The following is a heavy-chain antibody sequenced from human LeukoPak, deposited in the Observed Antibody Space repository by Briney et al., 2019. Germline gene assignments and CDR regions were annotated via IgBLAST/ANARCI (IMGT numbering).Heavy chain of an antibody. CDR1: GFTFSNYD. D-gene: IGHD6-19*01. Sequence: QAGGSLRLSCAASGFTFSNYDMSWVSQAPGKGLEWVSSISDSGGSTYYADSVKGRFTISRDNSKNTLYLQMTNLRAADTAVYYCAKDLSRAVAADWFDPWDQGSLVTVSS. J-gene: IGHJ5*02. CDR3: AKDLSRAVAADWFDP. V-gene: IGHV3-23*01. CDR2: ISDSGGST.